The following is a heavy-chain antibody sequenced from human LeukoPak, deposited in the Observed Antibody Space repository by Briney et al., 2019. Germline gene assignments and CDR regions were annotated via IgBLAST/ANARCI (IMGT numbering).Heavy chain of an antibody. J-gene: IGHJ4*02. V-gene: IGHV4-61*02. CDR1: GGSISSGSYY. CDR2: IYTSGST. Sequence: SETLSLTCTVSGGSISSGSYYWRWIRQPAGKGLEWIGRIYTSGSTNYNPSLKSRVTISVDTSKNQFSLKLSSVTAADTAVYYCARETRFSSSWYEGYWGQGTLVTVSS. D-gene: IGHD6-13*01. CDR3: ARETRFSSSWYEGY.